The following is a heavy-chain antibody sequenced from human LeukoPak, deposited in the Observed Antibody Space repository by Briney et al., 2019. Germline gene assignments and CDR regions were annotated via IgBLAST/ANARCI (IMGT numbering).Heavy chain of an antibody. CDR2: ISRGGDRT. CDR1: GFTFSDYA. CDR3: AKVTTTTPAYDY. D-gene: IGHD1-1*01. Sequence: PGGSLRLSCAASGFTFSDYAINWVRQAPGKGLEWVSFISRGGDRTYNADSVKGRFTISRDTSKNTVYLQMYSLRAEDTAVYYCAKVTTTTPAYDYWGQGTLVTVSS. V-gene: IGHV3-23*01. J-gene: IGHJ4*02.